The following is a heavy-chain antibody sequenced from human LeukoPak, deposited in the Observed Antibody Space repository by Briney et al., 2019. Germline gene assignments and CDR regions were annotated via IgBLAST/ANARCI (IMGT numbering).Heavy chain of an antibody. CDR1: GGTYSSYA. CDR2: MNTNSGNT. CDR3: ARGLGRVILRYFD. J-gene: IGHJ4*02. Sequence: GASVKVSCKACGGTYSSYAISWVRQATGQGVEWMGWMNTNSGNTGYAQKFQGRVTMTSNNSRSTAYMEVSRLRSEDTAVDYCARGLGRVILRYFDGGEGTLVTVSA. V-gene: IGHV1-8*02. D-gene: IGHD3-9*01.